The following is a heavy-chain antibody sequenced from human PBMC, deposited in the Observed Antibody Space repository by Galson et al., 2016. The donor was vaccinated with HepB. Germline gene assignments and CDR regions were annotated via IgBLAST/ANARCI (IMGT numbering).Heavy chain of an antibody. J-gene: IGHJ6*02. CDR3: AREAKLAAPDYYGMDV. V-gene: IGHV3-74*01. CDR2: INSDGSTT. CDR1: GFTFNTYW. D-gene: IGHD6-13*01. Sequence: SLRLSCAASGFTFNTYWLGWVRQGPGKGQVWVSRINSDGSTTTYADSVKGRFTISRDNAKKTLYLQMNSQRSEDTAVYYCAREAKLAAPDYYGMDVWGQGTTVTVSS.